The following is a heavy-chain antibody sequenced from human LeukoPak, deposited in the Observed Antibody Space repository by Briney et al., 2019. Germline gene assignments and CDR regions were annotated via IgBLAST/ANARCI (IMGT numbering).Heavy chain of an antibody. CDR3: ASSRRYYYDSSGYYAFDI. CDR1: GGSISSGDYY. CDR2: IYYSGSA. D-gene: IGHD3-22*01. V-gene: IGHV4-30-4*08. J-gene: IGHJ3*02. Sequence: SETLSLTCTVSGGSISSGDYYWSWIRQPPGKGLEWIGYIYYSGSAYYNPSLKSRVTISVDTSKNQFSLKLSSVTAADTVVYYCASSRRYYYDSSGYYAFDIWGQGTMVTVSS.